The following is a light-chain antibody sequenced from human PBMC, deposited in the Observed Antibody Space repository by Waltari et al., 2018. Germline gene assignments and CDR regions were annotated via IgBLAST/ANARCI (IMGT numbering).Light chain of an antibody. J-gene: IGKJ2*01. Sequence: RASKGMSSWLAWYQQKPGKAPKLLIYKASSVESGVPSRFSGSGSGTEFTLTISSLQPDDFATYYCQQYNSYPYTFGQGTKLEIK. V-gene: IGKV1-5*03. CDR1: KGMSSW. CDR2: KAS. CDR3: QQYNSYPYT.